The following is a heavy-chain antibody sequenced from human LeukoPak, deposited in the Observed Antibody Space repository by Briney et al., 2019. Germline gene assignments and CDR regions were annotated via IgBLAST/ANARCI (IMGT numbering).Heavy chain of an antibody. D-gene: IGHD7-27*01. CDR3: ARAPGVYNWFDP. CDR2: IYTSGST. J-gene: IGHJ5*02. V-gene: IGHV4-61*02. CDR1: GGSISSGSYY. Sequence: PSQTLSLTCTVSGGSISSGSYYWSWIRQPAGKGLEWIGRIYTSGSTNYNPSLKSRVTISVDTSKNQFSLKLSSVTAADTAVYYCARAPGVYNWFDPWGQGTLVTVSS.